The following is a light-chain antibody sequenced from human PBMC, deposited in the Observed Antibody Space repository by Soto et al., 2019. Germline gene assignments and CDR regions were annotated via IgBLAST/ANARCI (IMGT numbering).Light chain of an antibody. Sequence: DVQMTQSPSAMSASVGDRVTIACRASQDISRFVAWFQHKPGRAPERLIYETSNLQPGVPSQFSGSGSGTEFTLAISDLQPEDFATYYCLQHNAYPYTFGQGTKLEIK. V-gene: IGKV1-17*03. CDR1: QDISRF. J-gene: IGKJ2*01. CDR3: LQHNAYPYT. CDR2: ETS.